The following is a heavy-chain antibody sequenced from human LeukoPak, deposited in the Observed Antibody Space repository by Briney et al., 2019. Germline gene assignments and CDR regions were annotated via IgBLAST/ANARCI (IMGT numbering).Heavy chain of an antibody. Sequence: GRSLRLACAASGFTFDDYAMHWVRQAPGKGLEGVSGISWNSGSIDYADSVKGRFTISRDNAKNSLYLQMNSLRAEDMALYYCAKGEITMVRGVITNWGQGTLVTVSS. D-gene: IGHD3-10*01. CDR1: GFTFDDYA. CDR2: ISWNSGSI. CDR3: AKGEITMVRGVITN. V-gene: IGHV3-9*03. J-gene: IGHJ4*02.